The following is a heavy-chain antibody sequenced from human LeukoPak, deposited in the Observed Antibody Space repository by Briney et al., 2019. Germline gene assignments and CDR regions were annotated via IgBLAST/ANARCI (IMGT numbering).Heavy chain of an antibody. CDR2: INPSGGST. D-gene: IGHD5-24*01. Sequence: GASVKVSCKASGYTFTSYYMHWVRQAPGQGLEWMGIINPSGGSTSYAQKFRGRVTMTRDTFTSTVYMELSSLRSEDTAVYYCARDPLHEDGYNVEVDAFDIWGQGTMVTVSS. CDR3: ARDPLHEDGYNVEVDAFDI. CDR1: GYTFTSYY. V-gene: IGHV1-46*01. J-gene: IGHJ3*02.